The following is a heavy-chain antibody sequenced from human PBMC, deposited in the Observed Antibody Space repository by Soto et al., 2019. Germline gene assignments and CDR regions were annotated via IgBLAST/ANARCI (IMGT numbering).Heavy chain of an antibody. CDR1: GFTFSSYA. CDR3: ARDRLPRASVATPGYLDY. J-gene: IGHJ4*02. CDR2: ISNDGSSK. D-gene: IGHD1-1*01. Sequence: PGGSLRLSCAASGFTFSSYAIHWVRQAPGKGLEWVAVISNDGSSKYYADSVKGRFTISRDKSKNTLDLQMNSLRTEDTAVYYCARDRLPRASVATPGYLDYWGQGSLVTVSS. V-gene: IGHV3-30-3*01.